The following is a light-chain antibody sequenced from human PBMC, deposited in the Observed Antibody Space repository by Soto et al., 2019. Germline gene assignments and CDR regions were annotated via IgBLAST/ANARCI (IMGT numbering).Light chain of an antibody. CDR1: QSVLFTSNNKNY. J-gene: IGKJ4*01. CDR3: QQYYTTPLT. Sequence: DIVMTQSPDSLAVSLGERATIKCKSSQSVLFTSNNKNYLAWFQQKPRQPPKLIGSWASTRESGVPDRFSGSGSGADFTLTISSLQAEDVAVYYCQQYYTTPLTFGGGTKGEIK. CDR2: WAS. V-gene: IGKV4-1*01.